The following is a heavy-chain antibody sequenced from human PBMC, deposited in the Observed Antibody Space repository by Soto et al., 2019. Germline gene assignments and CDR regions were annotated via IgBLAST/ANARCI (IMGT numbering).Heavy chain of an antibody. CDR2: IYYSGST. J-gene: IGHJ4*02. D-gene: IGHD5-18*01. CDR3: ARQEGGYSYGYDPWFDY. Sequence: QLQLQESGPGLVKPSETLSLTCTVSGGSISSSSYYWGWIRQPPGKGLEWIGSIYYSGSTYYNPSLKSRVTISVDTSKNQFSLKLSAVTAADTAGYYCARQEGGYSYGYDPWFDYWGQGTLVTVSS. V-gene: IGHV4-39*01. CDR1: GGSISSSSYY.